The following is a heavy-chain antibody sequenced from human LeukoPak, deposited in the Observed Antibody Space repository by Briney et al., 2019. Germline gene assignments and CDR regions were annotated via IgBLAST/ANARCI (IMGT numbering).Heavy chain of an antibody. CDR2: IYYSGST. CDR1: GGSTRSSTYY. Sequence: SETLSLTCTVSGGSTRSSTYYWGWIRQPPGKGLEWIGYIYYSGSTNYNPSLKSRVTISVDTSKNQFSLKLSSVTAADTAVYYCARESTHSSSLHRDAFDIWGQGTMVTVSS. V-gene: IGHV4-61*01. CDR3: ARESTHSSSLHRDAFDI. J-gene: IGHJ3*02. D-gene: IGHD6-6*01.